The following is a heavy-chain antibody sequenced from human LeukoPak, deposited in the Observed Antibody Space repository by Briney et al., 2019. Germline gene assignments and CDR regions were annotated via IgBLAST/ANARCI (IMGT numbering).Heavy chain of an antibody. V-gene: IGHV3-23*01. CDR1: GFTFSSYA. CDR2: ISGSGGST. J-gene: IGHJ2*01. CDR3: AKASSLGKLDWYFDL. Sequence: GRSLRLSCAASGFTFSSYAMHWVRQAPGKGLEWVSAISGSGGSTYYADSVKGRFTISRDNSKNTLYLQMNSLRAEDTAVYYCAKASSLGKLDWYFDLWGRGTLVTVSS. D-gene: IGHD7-27*01.